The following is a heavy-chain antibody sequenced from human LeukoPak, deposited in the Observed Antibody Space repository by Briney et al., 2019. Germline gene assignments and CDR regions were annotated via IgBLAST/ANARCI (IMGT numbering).Heavy chain of an antibody. V-gene: IGHV3-23*01. Sequence: PGGSLRLSCAASGFIFSNYAMNWVRQASGRGLEWVSGITDSGRKTYYADSVKGRFSISRDNSRNTVYLQMSDLRAEDTAVYYCAKITKATTPNYWGQGTPVTVSS. CDR1: GFIFSNYA. J-gene: IGHJ4*02. D-gene: IGHD4-17*01. CDR2: ITDSGRKT. CDR3: AKITKATTPNY.